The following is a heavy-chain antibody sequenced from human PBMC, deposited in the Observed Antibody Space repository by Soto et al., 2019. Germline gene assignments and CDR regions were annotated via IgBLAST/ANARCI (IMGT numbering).Heavy chain of an antibody. J-gene: IGHJ4*02. D-gene: IGHD2-8*02. CDR3: ARDYARGWCQF. CDR1: GFSFSNSG. Sequence: QVQLVESGGGVVQPGTSLRLSCTASGFSFSNSGMQWVRQTPGKGLEWVALISFDGDKYYVDSVKSRFTISRDNPTNTVYLQMNRLRPEDTAVYYCARDYARGWCQFWGQGTLVTVSS. V-gene: IGHV3-30*03. CDR2: ISFDGDK.